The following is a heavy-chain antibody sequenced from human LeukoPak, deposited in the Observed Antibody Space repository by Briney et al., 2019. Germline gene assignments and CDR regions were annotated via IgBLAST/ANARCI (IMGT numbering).Heavy chain of an antibody. V-gene: IGHV4-4*07. J-gene: IGHJ6*02. CDR1: GGSMSSYY. CDR2: IYISGST. D-gene: IGHD4-11*01. CDR3: ARGRHEETTFRDYYYGLDV. Sequence: SETLSLTCTVSGGSMSSYYWSWIRQPAGKGLEWIGRIYISGSTNYNPSLKSRVTMSVDTSKNQFSLRLSSVAAADTAVYYCARGRHEETTFRDYYYGLDVWGQGTTVTVSS.